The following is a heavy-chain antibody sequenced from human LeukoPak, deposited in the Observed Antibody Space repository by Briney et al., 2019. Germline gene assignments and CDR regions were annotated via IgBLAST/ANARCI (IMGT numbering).Heavy chain of an antibody. CDR3: ARDQYYYDSSGYGYFDY. Sequence: ASVKVSCKASGYTFTSYGISWVRQAPGQGLEWMGWISAYNGNTNYAQKLQGRVTMTTDTSTSTAYMELRSLRSDDTAVYYCARDQYYYDSSGYGYFDYWGQGTLVTVSS. CDR1: GYTFTSYG. V-gene: IGHV1-18*01. J-gene: IGHJ4*02. CDR2: ISAYNGNT. D-gene: IGHD3-22*01.